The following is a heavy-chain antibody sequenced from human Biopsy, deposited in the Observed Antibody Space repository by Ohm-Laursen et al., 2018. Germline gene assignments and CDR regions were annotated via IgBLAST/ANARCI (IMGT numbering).Heavy chain of an antibody. J-gene: IGHJ4*02. Sequence: GSLRLSCAASGFTFGVHAMAWVRQAPGQGLEWASAITGSGAGTYYTESVKGRFTISRDNSKNTLYLQMNSLRAEDTAVYYCARDRREHYQFDHWGQGTRVTVSS. D-gene: IGHD1-26*01. V-gene: IGHV3-23*01. CDR3: ARDRREHYQFDH. CDR2: ITGSGAGT. CDR1: GFTFGVHA.